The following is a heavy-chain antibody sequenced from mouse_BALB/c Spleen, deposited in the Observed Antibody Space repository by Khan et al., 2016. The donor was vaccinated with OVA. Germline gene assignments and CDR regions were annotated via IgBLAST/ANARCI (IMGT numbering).Heavy chain of an antibody. Sequence: EVELVESGGGLVKPGGSLKLSCAASGFTFSNYAMSWVRQTPEKRLEWVATITSGGSYTYFPDSVQGRFTISRDNAKNTLYLQMSSLRSEDTAIYCCARELFCTVVATPFAYWGQGTLVTVSA. CDR2: ITSGGSYT. J-gene: IGHJ3*01. CDR1: GFTFSNYA. V-gene: IGHV5-9-3*01. CDR3: ARELFCTVVATPFAY. D-gene: IGHD1-1*01.